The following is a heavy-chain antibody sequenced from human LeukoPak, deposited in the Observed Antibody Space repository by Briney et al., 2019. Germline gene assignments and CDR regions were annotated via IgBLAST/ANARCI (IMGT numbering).Heavy chain of an antibody. CDR2: ISYSGST. J-gene: IGHJ4*02. Sequence: SDTLSLTCTVSGGSIRSYYWGWVRLPPGKGLEWIGYISYSGSTTYIPSLKLRVTILVDTSKNQFSLKLSSVTAADTAVYYCVRISQGTIDYWGRGTLATVSS. CDR1: GGSIRSYY. CDR3: VRISQGTIDY. V-gene: IGHV4-59*07. D-gene: IGHD2/OR15-2a*01.